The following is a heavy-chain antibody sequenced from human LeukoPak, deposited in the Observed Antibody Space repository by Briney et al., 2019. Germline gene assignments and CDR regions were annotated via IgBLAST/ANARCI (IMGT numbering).Heavy chain of an antibody. D-gene: IGHD2-8*02. CDR1: GLIFGDYY. J-gene: IGHJ1*01. CDR2: ISISGRTV. V-gene: IGHV3-11*01. Sequence: KTGGSLRLSFAVSGLIFGDYYVDWIRQAPGKGLEWVSYISISGRTVYYADSVKGRFTVSRDNTKNSLFLQMNNLRAEDTPVYYCARDQCTGGSCHRYFHHWGPGTLVTVSS. CDR3: ARDQCTGGSCHRYFHH.